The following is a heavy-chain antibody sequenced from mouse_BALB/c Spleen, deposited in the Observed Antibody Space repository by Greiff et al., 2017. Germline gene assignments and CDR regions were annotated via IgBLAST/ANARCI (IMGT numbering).Heavy chain of an antibody. J-gene: IGHJ4*01. CDR3: ARGGARAPYAMDY. CDR2: ISDGGSYT. D-gene: IGHD3-1*01. V-gene: IGHV5-4*02. Sequence: EVKLMESGGGSVKPGGSLKLSCAASGFTFSDYYMYWVRQTPEKRLEWVATISDGGSYTYYPDSVKGRFIISRDNAKNNLYLQMSSLKSEDTAMYYCARGGARAPYAMDYWGQGTSVTVSS. CDR1: GFTFSDYY.